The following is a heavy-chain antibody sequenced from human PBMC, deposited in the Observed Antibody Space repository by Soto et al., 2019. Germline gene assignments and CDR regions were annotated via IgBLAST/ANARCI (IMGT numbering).Heavy chain of an antibody. CDR2: ISAYNGNT. CDR1: GYTFTSYG. V-gene: IGHV1-18*01. CDR3: ARGQKGDYDILTGGYYMDV. D-gene: IGHD3-9*01. J-gene: IGHJ6*03. Sequence: ASVKVSCKASGYTFTSYGISWVRQAPGQGLEWMGWISAYNGNTNYAQKLQGRVTMTTDTSTSTAYMELRSLRSDDTAVYYCARGQKGDYDILTGGYYMDVWGKGTTVTVSS.